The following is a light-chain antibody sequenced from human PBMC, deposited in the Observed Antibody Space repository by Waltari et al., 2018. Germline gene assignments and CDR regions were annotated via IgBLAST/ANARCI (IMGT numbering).Light chain of an antibody. CDR3: QQHGTLPAT. Sequence: EIVLTQSPGTTSLSPGDRVTLSCRASQSVGSSSLAWDQQKPGQAPRLVISRASRRATGIPDRVSGSGSGTDFSLTISRLEPEDFAVYYCQQHGTLPATFGQGTKVEIK. V-gene: IGKV3-20*01. J-gene: IGKJ1*01. CDR2: RAS. CDR1: QSVGSSS.